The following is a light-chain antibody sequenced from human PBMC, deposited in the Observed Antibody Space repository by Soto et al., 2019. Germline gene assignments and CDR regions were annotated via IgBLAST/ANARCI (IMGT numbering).Light chain of an antibody. CDR2: KES. V-gene: IGKV1-5*03. CDR1: QYISSW. CDR3: QQYNDYPWT. J-gene: IGKJ1*01. Sequence: DIQMTQSPSTLSASVGDRVTITCRASQYISSWLAWYQQKPGQAPKLLIYKESFLESGVPSRFSGRGSGTEFTLTHSSLQPHDFATYYCQQYNDYPWTFGQGTKVEIK.